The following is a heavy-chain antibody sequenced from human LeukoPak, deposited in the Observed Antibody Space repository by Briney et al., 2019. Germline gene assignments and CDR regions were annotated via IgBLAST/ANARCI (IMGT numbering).Heavy chain of an antibody. J-gene: IGHJ4*02. V-gene: IGHV3-30-3*01. Sequence: GGSLRLSCAASGFMFTNYPVHWVRQAPGKGLEWVAVISFDGNNEYSADSVKGRFTFSRDNSRNTVYLQMNNLRPEDTAVYYCARGGDAGWYGDYWGQGTLVTVS. CDR2: ISFDGNNE. CDR1: GFMFTNYP. CDR3: ARGGDAGWYGDY. D-gene: IGHD6-19*01.